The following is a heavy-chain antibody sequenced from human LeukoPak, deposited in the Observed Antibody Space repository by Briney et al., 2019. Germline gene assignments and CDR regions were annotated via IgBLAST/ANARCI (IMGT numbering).Heavy chain of an antibody. V-gene: IGHV4-39*01. D-gene: IGHD3-22*01. CDR1: GGSISSSSYY. CDR3: ARFGDSSGYLSYCYYMDV. CDR2: IYYSGST. Sequence: SETLSLTCTVSGGSISSSSYYWGWIRQPPGKGLEWIGSIYYSGSTYYNPSLKSRVTISVDTSKNQFSLKLSSVTAADTAVYYCARFGDSSGYLSYCYYMDVWGKGTTVTVSS. J-gene: IGHJ6*03.